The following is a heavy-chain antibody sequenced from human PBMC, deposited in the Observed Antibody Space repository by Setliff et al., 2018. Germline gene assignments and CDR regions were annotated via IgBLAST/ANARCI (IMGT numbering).Heavy chain of an antibody. J-gene: IGHJ4*02. CDR2: IYHNGNS. D-gene: IGHD1-26*01. CDR1: GGSISSGSYY. CDR3: ASMGATRDY. V-gene: IGHV4-61*02. Sequence: PSETLSLTCAVSGGSISSGSYYWSWIRQPAGKGLEWIGRIYHNGNSYYSPSLKSRVTISVDTSKNQFSLNLSSVTAADTAVYYCASMGATRDYWGQGTLVTVS.